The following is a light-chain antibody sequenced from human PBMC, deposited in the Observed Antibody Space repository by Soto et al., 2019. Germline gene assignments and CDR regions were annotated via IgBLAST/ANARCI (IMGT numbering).Light chain of an antibody. J-gene: IGLJ2*01. CDR2: DVS. V-gene: IGLV2-14*03. CDR3: SSYTTSNTL. CDR1: SSDVGDYNY. Sequence: QSVLTQPASVSGSPGQSITISCTATSSDVGDYNYVSWYQQHPGKAPKLMIYDVSHRPSGVSNRFSGPKSGNTASLTISGLQAEDEADYYCSSYTTSNTLFGGGTKLTVL.